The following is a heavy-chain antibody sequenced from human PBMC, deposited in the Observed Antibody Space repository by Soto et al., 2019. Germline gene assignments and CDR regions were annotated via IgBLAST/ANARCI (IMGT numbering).Heavy chain of an antibody. V-gene: IGHV3-7*03. CDR1: GFPFESYW. Sequence: GGSLRLSCAASGFPFESYWMSWVRQAPGKGLEWVANIKEDGSERYYVDSVKGRFTISRDNAKNSLYLQMEGLRVEDTAVYYCTRGPPGGYGMDVWGQGTTVTVSS. CDR2: IKEDGSER. CDR3: TRGPPGGYGMDV. J-gene: IGHJ6*02. D-gene: IGHD3-16*01.